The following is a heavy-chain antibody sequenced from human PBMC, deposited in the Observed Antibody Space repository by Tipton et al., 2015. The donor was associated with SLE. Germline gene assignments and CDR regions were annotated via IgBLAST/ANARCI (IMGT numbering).Heavy chain of an antibody. V-gene: IGHV3-64*01. CDR2: ISSNGGST. Sequence: SLRLSCAASGFTFSSYAMHWVRQAPGKGLEYVSAISSNGGSTYYANSVKGRFTISRDNSKNTLYLQMSSRRAEDTAVYYCVKGALWRYCSGGSCHGPWGDYVDYWGQGTLVTVSS. J-gene: IGHJ4*02. D-gene: IGHD2-15*01. CDR1: GFTFSSYA. CDR3: VKGALWRYCSGGSCHGPWGDYVDY.